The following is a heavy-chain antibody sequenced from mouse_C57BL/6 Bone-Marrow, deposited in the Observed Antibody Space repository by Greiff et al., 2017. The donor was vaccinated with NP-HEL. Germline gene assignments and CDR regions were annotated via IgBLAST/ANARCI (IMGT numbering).Heavy chain of an antibody. J-gene: IGHJ2*01. V-gene: IGHV5-15*04. CDR2: ISNLAYSI. Sequence: EVKLVESGGGLVQPGGSLKLSCAASGFTFSDYGMAWVRQAPRKGPEWVAFISNLAYSIYYADTVTGRFTISRDKAKNTLYLEMSSLRSEDTAMYYCARQDYYGLDYWGQGTTLTVSS. CDR1: GFTFSDYG. CDR3: ARQDYYGLDY. D-gene: IGHD1-1*01.